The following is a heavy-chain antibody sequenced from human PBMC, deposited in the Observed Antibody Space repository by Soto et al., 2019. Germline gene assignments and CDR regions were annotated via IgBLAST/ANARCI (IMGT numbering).Heavy chain of an antibody. J-gene: IGHJ4*02. V-gene: IGHV4-4*02. Sequence: SETLSLTCAVSGGSISSDNWWSWVRQPPGKGLEWIGEIYHSGSTNYNPSLKSRVTMSVVPSKNLFSLTLNSVTAADTAFYYCARDQGSHPGDWGQGTLVTVPS. CDR3: ARDQGSHPGD. CDR1: GGSISSDNW. CDR2: IYHSGST. D-gene: IGHD6-13*01.